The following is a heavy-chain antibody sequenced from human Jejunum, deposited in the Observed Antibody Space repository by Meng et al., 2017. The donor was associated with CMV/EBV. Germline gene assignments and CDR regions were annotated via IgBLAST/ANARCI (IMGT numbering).Heavy chain of an antibody. CDR3: VRVQTRQLAEAFDY. V-gene: IGHV3-48*04. J-gene: IGHJ4*02. CDR1: GVTFRSYS. Sequence: SGVTFRSYSRCRSGQAPGKGLEWVSYISSTGRTIYYADSVKGRFTISRDIPKNSLYLQMNSLRAEDTAVYYCVRVQTRQLAEAFDYWGQGTLVTVSS. CDR2: ISSTGRTI. D-gene: IGHD1-1*01.